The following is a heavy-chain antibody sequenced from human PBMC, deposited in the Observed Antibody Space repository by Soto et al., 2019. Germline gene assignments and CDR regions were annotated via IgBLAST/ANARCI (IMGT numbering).Heavy chain of an antibody. D-gene: IGHD1-26*01. CDR1: GDSVSTNGVA. CDR2: TYYRSKWSY. J-gene: IGHJ4*02. CDR3: ARGRHSGFDY. V-gene: IGHV6-1*01. Sequence: SQTLSLTCVISGDSVSTNGVAWNWLRQSPSRGLEWLGRTYYRSKWSYDYAVSVKSRITINPDTSKNQFSLQLNSVITEDTAVYYCARGRHSGFDYWGQGTLVTVSS.